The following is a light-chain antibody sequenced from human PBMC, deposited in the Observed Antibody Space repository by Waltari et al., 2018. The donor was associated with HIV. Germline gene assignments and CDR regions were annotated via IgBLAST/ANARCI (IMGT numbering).Light chain of an antibody. V-gene: IGKV1-5*03. Sequence: IILTQSPSTLSAYVGESFTITCRPSQSISTWLAGYQQKPGKAPKVLIYKASTLAFGAPSSFSGSGSGTEFTLTISSLHPDDFATYYCQQYHSYPYTFGQGTHLEIK. CDR1: QSISTW. J-gene: IGKJ2*01. CDR2: KAS. CDR3: QQYHSYPYT.